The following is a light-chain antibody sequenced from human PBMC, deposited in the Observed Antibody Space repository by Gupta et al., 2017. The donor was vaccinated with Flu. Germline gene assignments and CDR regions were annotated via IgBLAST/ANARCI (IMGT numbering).Light chain of an antibody. CDR2: RAF. CDR3: QQDSASWT. J-gene: IGKJ1*01. V-gene: IGKV1-5*03. CDR1: QSISDW. Sequence: SPSTLSASVGDTVTITCRASQSISDWLAWYQQRPGKAPKLLIYRAFTLEGGVPSRFSGSGSGTEFSLTSSSLQPDDIATYYCQQDSASWTFGQGTKVEIK.